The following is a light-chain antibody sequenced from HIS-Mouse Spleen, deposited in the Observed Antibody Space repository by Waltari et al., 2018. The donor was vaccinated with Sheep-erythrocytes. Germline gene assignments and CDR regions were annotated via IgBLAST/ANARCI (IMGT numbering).Light chain of an antibody. V-gene: IGLV3-10*01. CDR3: YSTDSSGNHWV. Sequence: SYELTQPPSVSVSPGQTARITCSGDALPKKYAYWYPQKSGQAPVLVIYEDSKRPSGIPEGFSGSSSGTMATLTISGAQVEDEADYYCYSTDSSGNHWVFGGGTKLTVL. CDR1: ALPKKY. CDR2: EDS. J-gene: IGLJ3*02.